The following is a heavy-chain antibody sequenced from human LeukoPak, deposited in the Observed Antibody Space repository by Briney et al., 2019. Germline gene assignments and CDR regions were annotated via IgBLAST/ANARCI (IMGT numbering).Heavy chain of an antibody. CDR1: GFTFSSYS. J-gene: IGHJ3*02. Sequence: GGSLRLSCAASGFTFSSYSMNWVRQAPGKGLEWVSSISSSSSYIYYADSVKGRFTISRDNAKNSLYLQVNSLRAEDTAVYYCASLVNFRHHSGNAFDIWGQGTMVTVSS. CDR2: ISSSSSYI. CDR3: ASLVNFRHHSGNAFDI. V-gene: IGHV3-21*01. D-gene: IGHD1-26*01.